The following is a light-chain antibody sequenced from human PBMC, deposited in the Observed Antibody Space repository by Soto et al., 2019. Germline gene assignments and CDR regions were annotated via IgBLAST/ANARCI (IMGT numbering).Light chain of an antibody. CDR2: DDS. CDR1: NIGSKS. Sequence: SYELAQPPSVSVAPGQTARITWGGNNIGSKSVHWYQQKPGQAPVLVVYDDSDRPSGIPERFSGSNSGNTATLTISRVEAGDEADYYCQVWDSSSDHYVFGTGTKVTVL. CDR3: QVWDSSSDHYV. V-gene: IGLV3-21*02. J-gene: IGLJ1*01.